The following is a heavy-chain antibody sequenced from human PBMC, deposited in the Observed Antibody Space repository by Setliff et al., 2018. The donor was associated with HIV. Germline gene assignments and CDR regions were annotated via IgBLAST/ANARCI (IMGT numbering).Heavy chain of an antibody. J-gene: IGHJ6*03. V-gene: IGHV3-21*01. Sequence: GGSLRLSCAASGFTFSSYSMNWVRQAPGKGLEWVSSISSSSSYIYYADSVKGRFTISRDNAKNSLYLQMNSLRAEDTAVYYCTRYPRYPTPGALPAAIRGNGLQYYYYMDVWGKGTTVTVSS. D-gene: IGHD2-2*02. CDR3: TRYPRYPTPGALPAAIRGNGLQYYYYMDV. CDR2: ISSSSSYI. CDR1: GFTFSSYS.